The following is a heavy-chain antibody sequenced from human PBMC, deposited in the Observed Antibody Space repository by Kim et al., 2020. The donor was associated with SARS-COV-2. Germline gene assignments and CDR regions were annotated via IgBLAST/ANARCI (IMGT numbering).Heavy chain of an antibody. Sequence: GGSLRLSCAASGFTFSSYAMHWVRQAPGKGLEWVAVISYDGSNKYYADSVKGRFTISRDNSKNTLYLQMNSLRAEDTAVYYCARGYDYGGEVAFDIWGQGTMVTVSS. D-gene: IGHD4-17*01. J-gene: IGHJ3*02. CDR3: ARGYDYGGEVAFDI. CDR2: ISYDGSNK. CDR1: GFTFSSYA. V-gene: IGHV3-30*04.